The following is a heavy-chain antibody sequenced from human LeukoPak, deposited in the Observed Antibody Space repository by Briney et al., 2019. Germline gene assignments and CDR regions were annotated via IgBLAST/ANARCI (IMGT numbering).Heavy chain of an antibody. D-gene: IGHD6-6*01. CDR1: GGTFSSYA. J-gene: IGHJ6*02. CDR2: IIPIFGTA. V-gene: IGHV1-69*13. Sequence: SVKVSCKASGGTFSSYAISWVRQAPGQGLEWMGGIIPIFGTANYAQKFQGRVTITADESTSTAYMELSSLRAEDTAVYYCAKRTQYSSSANYYYYYGMDVWGQGTTVTVSS. CDR3: AKRTQYSSSANYYYYYGMDV.